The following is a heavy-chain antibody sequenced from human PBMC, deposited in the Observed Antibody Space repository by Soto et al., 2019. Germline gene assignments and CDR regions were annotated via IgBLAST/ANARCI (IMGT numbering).Heavy chain of an antibody. J-gene: IGHJ5*02. Sequence: QLQLQESGSGLVKPSQTLSLTCAVSGGSISSGGYSWCWIRQPPGKGLEWIGYIYHSGRSNYKPTNKSRVTISVDRSKNQFSRKLSSVTAADTAVYYCARVTGPWGQGTLVTVSS. CDR3: ARVTGP. CDR1: GGSISSGGYS. V-gene: IGHV4-30-2*01. CDR2: IYHSGRS. D-gene: IGHD3-10*01.